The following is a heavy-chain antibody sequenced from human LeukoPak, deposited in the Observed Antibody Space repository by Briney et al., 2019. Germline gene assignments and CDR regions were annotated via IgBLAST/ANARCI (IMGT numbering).Heavy chain of an antibody. Sequence: PSETLSLTCAVYGGSFSGYYWSWIRQPPGKGLEWIGEINHSGSTNYNPSLKSRVTISVDTSKNQFSLKLSSVTAADTAVYYCARVDTAMVPDYWGQGTLVTVSS. CDR2: INHSGST. D-gene: IGHD5-18*01. J-gene: IGHJ4*02. CDR1: GGSFSGYY. CDR3: ARVDTAMVPDY. V-gene: IGHV4-34*01.